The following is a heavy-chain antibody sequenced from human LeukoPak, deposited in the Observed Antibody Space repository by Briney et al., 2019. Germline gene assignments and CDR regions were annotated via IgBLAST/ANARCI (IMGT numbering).Heavy chain of an antibody. J-gene: IGHJ4*02. Sequence: QAGGSLRFSCAASGFTFDDYAMHWVRQAPGKGLEYVSAISSNGGSTYYADSVKGRFTISRDNSKNTLYLQMSSLRAEDTAVYYCVKGGRAVAGKGRFSFDYWGQGTLVTVSS. CDR2: ISSNGGST. V-gene: IGHV3-64D*06. CDR1: GFTFDDYA. CDR3: VKGGRAVAGKGRFSFDY. D-gene: IGHD6-19*01.